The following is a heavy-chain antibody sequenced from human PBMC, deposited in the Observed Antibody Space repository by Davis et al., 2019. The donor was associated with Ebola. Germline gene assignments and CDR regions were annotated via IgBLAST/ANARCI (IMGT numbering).Heavy chain of an antibody. CDR1: GFTFSSFN. CDR2: INSGSSYM. J-gene: IGHJ2*01. Sequence: GGSLRLSCAASGFTFSSFNMNWVRQAPGKGLEWVSSINSGSSYMFYADSVKGRFTISRDNAKNSLYLQMNSLRVEDTAVYYCARVLLWFGEPMGWYFDLWGRGTLVTASS. V-gene: IGHV3-21*01. CDR3: ARVLLWFGEPMGWYFDL. D-gene: IGHD3-10*01.